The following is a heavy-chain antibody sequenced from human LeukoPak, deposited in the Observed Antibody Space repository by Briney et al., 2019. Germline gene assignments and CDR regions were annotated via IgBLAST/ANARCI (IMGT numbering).Heavy chain of an antibody. CDR2: INPNSGGT. Sequence: GASVKVSCKASGYTFTGYYMHWVRQAPGQGLEWMGWINPNSGGTNYAQKFQGRVTMTRDTSISTAYMELSRLRSDDTAVYYCARDGQLRTYYYYYMDVWGKGTTVTVSS. J-gene: IGHJ6*03. CDR3: ARDGQLRTYYYYYMDV. V-gene: IGHV1-2*02. CDR1: GYTFTGYY. D-gene: IGHD2-2*01.